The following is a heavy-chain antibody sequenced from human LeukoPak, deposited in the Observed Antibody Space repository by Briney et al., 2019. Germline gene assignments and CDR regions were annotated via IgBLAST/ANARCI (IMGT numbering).Heavy chain of an antibody. J-gene: IGHJ3*02. V-gene: IGHV1-69*05. CDR3: ATLSLQDAFDI. CDR1: GGTFSSYA. CDR2: IIPIFGTA. Sequence: SVKVSCKASGGTFSSYAISWLRQAPGQGLEWMGRIIPIFGTANYAQKFQGRVTITTDESTSTAYMELSSLRSEDTAVYYCATLSLQDAFDIWGQGTMVTVSS.